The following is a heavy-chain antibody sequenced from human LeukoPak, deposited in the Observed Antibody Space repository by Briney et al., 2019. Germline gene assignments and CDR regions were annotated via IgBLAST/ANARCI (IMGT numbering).Heavy chain of an antibody. Sequence: TGGFLRLSCAASGFTFSSNSMNWVRQAPGKGLEWVSYISSSGSTIYYADSVKGRFTMSRDNSKNTLYLQMNSLTAEDTAVYYCARGGEGSYYDYWGQGTLVTVSS. V-gene: IGHV3-48*01. CDR1: GFTFSSNS. J-gene: IGHJ4*02. CDR2: ISSSGSTI. CDR3: ARGGEGSYYDY. D-gene: IGHD3-16*01.